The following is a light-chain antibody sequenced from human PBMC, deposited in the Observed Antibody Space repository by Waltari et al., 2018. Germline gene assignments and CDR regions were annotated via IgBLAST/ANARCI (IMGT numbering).Light chain of an antibody. CDR1: GSHFGAGDD. Sequence: QSVLTQPPSVSGAPGQRVTISCPWSGSHFGAGDDVTWYQPLPPAAPKPLIYGSTSRPLGVPARFFGSTSGTSASLAITGLQAEDEADYYCQSYDTSLSVVFGGGTKLTVL. V-gene: IGLV1-40*01. CDR3: QSYDTSLSVV. J-gene: IGLJ3*02. CDR2: GST.